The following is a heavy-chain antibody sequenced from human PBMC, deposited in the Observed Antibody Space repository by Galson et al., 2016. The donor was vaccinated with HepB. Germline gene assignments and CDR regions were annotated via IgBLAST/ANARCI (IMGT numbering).Heavy chain of an antibody. CDR1: GFTFSSFR. J-gene: IGHJ5*02. CDR3: ARGIVSSASPHWIDP. Sequence: SLRLSCAASGFTFSSFRMHWVRQAPGKGPVWVARIDSDGNSTNYADFAKGRFTISRDNTKNTLNLQMNGLTAEDTAVYYCARGIVSSASPHWIDPWGQGTLVTVSS. V-gene: IGHV3-74*01. CDR2: IDSDGNST. D-gene: IGHD3-22*01.